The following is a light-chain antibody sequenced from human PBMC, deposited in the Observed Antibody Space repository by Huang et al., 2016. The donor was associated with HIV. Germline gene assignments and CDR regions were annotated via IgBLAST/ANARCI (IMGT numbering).Light chain of an antibody. CDR2: GAS. Sequence: EIVLTQSPGTLSLSPGERATLSCRASQSVSSTYLAWYQQKPGQAPRLLSYGASSRATGIPDRFSGSGSGTDFTLTISRLEPEDFAVYYCQHYGSSTRTFGQGTKVEIK. J-gene: IGKJ1*01. CDR1: QSVSSTY. V-gene: IGKV3-20*01. CDR3: QHYGSSTRT.